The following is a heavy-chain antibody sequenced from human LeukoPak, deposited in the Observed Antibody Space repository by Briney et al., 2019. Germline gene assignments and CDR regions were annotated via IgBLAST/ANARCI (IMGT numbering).Heavy chain of an antibody. J-gene: IGHJ6*03. CDR1: GSNYSSYT. CDR3: VRGSLASGVVVYYYYYLDV. D-gene: IGHD3-3*01. Sequence: PGGSLRLSCAASGSNYSSYTMNWVRQAPGMGLEWLSYISASRDITYYADSVKGRFTISRDNAKNSLYLQMNSLRVEDTAVYYCVRGSLASGVVVYYYYYLDVWGKGTTVTVSS. CDR2: ISASRDIT. V-gene: IGHV3-48*01.